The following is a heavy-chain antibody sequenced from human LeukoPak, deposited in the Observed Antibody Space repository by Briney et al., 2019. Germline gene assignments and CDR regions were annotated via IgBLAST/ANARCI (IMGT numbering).Heavy chain of an antibody. J-gene: IGHJ6*02. Sequence: SETLSLTCTVSGGSISSSSYYWSWIRQPPGKGLEWIGYIYYSGSTNYNPSLKSRVTISVDTSKNQFSLKLSSVTAADTAVYYCAGSPWGPFYYYYGMDVWGQGTTVTVSS. D-gene: IGHD7-27*01. CDR3: AGSPWGPFYYYYGMDV. V-gene: IGHV4-61*05. CDR2: IYYSGST. CDR1: GGSISSSSYY.